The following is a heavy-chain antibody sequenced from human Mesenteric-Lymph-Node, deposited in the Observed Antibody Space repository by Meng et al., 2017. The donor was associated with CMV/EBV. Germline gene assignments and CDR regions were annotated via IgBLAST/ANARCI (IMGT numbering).Heavy chain of an antibody. CDR3: ATITKYYYGLRSPGEIDY. V-gene: IGHV3-23*03. CDR1: GFTFSSYA. J-gene: IGHJ4*02. CDR2: IYTDDST. D-gene: IGHD3-10*01. Sequence: GESLKISCAASGFTFSSYAMSWVRQAPGKGLEWVSVIYTDDSTKYADSVKGRFTISRDISKTTVFLQMNSLRAEDTAVYYCATITKYYYGLRSPGEIDYWGQGTLVTVSS.